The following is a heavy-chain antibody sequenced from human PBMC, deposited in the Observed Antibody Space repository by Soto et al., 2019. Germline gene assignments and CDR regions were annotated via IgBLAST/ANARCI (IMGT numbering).Heavy chain of an antibody. V-gene: IGHV3-9*01. D-gene: IGHD7-27*01. CDR1: GFTLYDYT. Sequence: EVQLVESGGGLVQPGRSLRLSCAASGFTLYDYTMHWVRQAPGKGLEWVSGITWNSGSIAYADSVKGRFTVSRDNAKNSLYLEMNSLRAEDTALYHFAKDTSDVTGKFHWYFDLCGRGTLVTVSS. CDR3: AKDTSDVTGKFHWYFDL. CDR2: ITWNSGSI. J-gene: IGHJ2*01.